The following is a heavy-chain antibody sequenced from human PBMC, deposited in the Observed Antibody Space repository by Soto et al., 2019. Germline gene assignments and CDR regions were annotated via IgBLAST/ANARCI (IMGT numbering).Heavy chain of an antibody. Sequence: GGSLRLSCAASGFTFSSYGMHWVRQAPGKGLEWVAVIWYDGSNKYYADSVKGRFTISRDNSKNTLYLQMNSLRAEDTAAYYCARISQWLASYYFDYWGQGTLVTVSS. J-gene: IGHJ4*02. CDR3: ARISQWLASYYFDY. CDR2: IWYDGSNK. D-gene: IGHD6-19*01. CDR1: GFTFSSYG. V-gene: IGHV3-33*01.